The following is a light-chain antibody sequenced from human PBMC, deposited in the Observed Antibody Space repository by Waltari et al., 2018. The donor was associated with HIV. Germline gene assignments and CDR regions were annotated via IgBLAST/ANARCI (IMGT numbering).Light chain of an antibody. V-gene: IGLV3-1*01. CDR3: QAWDSSTVV. J-gene: IGLJ2*01. CDR2: QDS. CDR1: KLGDKY. Sequence: SYELTQPPSVSVSPGQTASITSSGDKLGDKYACWYQQKPGQSPVLVIYQDSKRPSGIPERFSGSNSGNTATLTISGTQTLDEADYYCQAWDSSTVVFGGGTKLTFL.